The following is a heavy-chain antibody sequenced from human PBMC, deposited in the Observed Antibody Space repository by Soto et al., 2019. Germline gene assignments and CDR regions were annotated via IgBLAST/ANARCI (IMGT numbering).Heavy chain of an antibody. CDR3: ARGISIIGAPDKYSFDS. Sequence: QVQLQQWGARLLKPSETLSLTCAVYGGSFSGHYWSWIRQPPGRGLEWIGEINHSGSTNQNPSLKSRLSISADTSKNQFSLKLTSVTAADTAIYDCARGISIIGAPDKYSFDSWGQGTLVTVSS. V-gene: IGHV4-34*01. J-gene: IGHJ4*02. CDR2: INHSGST. D-gene: IGHD3-10*01. CDR1: GGSFSGHY.